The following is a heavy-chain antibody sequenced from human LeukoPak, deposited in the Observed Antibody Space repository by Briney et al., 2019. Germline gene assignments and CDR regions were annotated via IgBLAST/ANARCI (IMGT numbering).Heavy chain of an antibody. V-gene: IGHV4-31*03. Sequence: PSETLSLTCTVSGGSISSGGYYWSWIRQHPGKGLEWIGYIYYSGSTYYNPSLKSRVTISVDTSKNQFSLKLSSVTAADTAVYYCARVQKDLGRRVPFDYWGQGTLVTVSS. CDR3: ARVQKDLGRRVPFDY. CDR2: IYYSGST. D-gene: IGHD7-27*01. CDR1: GGSISSGGYY. J-gene: IGHJ4*02.